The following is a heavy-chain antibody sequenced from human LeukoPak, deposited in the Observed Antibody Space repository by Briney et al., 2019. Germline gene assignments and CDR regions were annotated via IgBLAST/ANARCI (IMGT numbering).Heavy chain of an antibody. Sequence: SETLSLTCTVSSASISTYYWTWMRQAPGKGLEWIGYIYHSGSSTYYNPSLNSRLSISVDTSKNQISLKLSSVTAADTAVYYCARSRRGGLAYFDYWGQGTLVTVSS. CDR2: IYHSGSST. D-gene: IGHD3-10*01. J-gene: IGHJ4*02. CDR1: SASISTYY. V-gene: IGHV4-59*01. CDR3: ARSRRGGLAYFDY.